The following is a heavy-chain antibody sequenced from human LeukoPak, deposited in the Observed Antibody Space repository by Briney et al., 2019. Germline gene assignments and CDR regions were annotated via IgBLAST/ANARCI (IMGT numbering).Heavy chain of an antibody. Sequence: SETLSLTCTVSGGSISSSSYYWGWIRQPPGKGLEWIGSIYYSRSTYYNPSLKSRVTISVDTSKNQFSLQLSSVTAADTAVYYCARLPYNSSGSYSFDSWGQGTLVTASS. CDR1: GGSISSSSYY. J-gene: IGHJ4*02. V-gene: IGHV4-39*07. D-gene: IGHD3-22*01. CDR2: IYYSRST. CDR3: ARLPYNSSGSYSFDS.